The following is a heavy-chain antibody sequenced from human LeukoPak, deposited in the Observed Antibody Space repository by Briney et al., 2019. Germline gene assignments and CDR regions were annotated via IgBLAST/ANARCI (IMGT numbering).Heavy chain of an antibody. CDR1: GGSISSYY. D-gene: IGHD6-13*01. V-gene: IGHV4-59*01. CDR3: VRERGSSSWLFDY. Sequence: ASETLSLTCTVSGGSISSYYWSWIRQPPGKGLEWIGYIYYSGSTNYNPSLKSQVTISVDTSKNQFSLKLSSVTAADTAVYYCVRERGSSSWLFDYWGQGTLVTVSS. CDR2: IYYSGST. J-gene: IGHJ4*02.